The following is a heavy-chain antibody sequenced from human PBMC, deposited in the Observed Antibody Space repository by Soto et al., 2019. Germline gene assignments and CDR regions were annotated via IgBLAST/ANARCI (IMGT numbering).Heavy chain of an antibody. D-gene: IGHD2-2*01. CDR2: TYYRSKWYN. Sequence: SQTLSLTCAISGDSVSSNTTSWNCIRQSPSRGLEWLGRTYYRSKWYNDYAGSVKSRITINPDTSKNQFSLQLNSVTPEDTAVYYCARRSRLDYWGQGTLVTVSS. J-gene: IGHJ4*02. CDR3: ARRSRLDY. V-gene: IGHV6-1*01. CDR1: GDSVSSNTTS.